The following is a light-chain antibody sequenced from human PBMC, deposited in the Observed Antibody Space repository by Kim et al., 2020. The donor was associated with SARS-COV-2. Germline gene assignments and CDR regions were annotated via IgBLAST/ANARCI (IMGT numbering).Light chain of an antibody. CDR3: QKYNTAPWT. Sequence: ASVGDRVTITCRASQDIANSLAWYQQKPGTVPKLLIYAASTLQSGVPSRFSGSGSGTEFTLTISSLQTEDVATYYCQKYNTAPWTFGPGTKVDIK. CDR1: QDIANS. CDR2: AAS. J-gene: IGKJ1*01. V-gene: IGKV1-27*01.